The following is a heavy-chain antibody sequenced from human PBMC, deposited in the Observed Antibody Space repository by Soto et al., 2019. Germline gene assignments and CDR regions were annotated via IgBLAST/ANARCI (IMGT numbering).Heavy chain of an antibody. CDR2: IYYSGSI. CDR3: ARQSSGWYNWFDP. D-gene: IGHD6-19*01. V-gene: IGHV4-39*01. CDR1: GGSISSSSYY. Sequence: QLQLQESGPGLVKPSETLSLTCSVSGGSISSSSYYWGWIRQPPGKGLEWIGSIYYSGSIYYNPSLQSRVTISVDTPKNQFALKLSSVTAAETAVYYCARQSSGWYNWFDPWGQGTLVTVSS. J-gene: IGHJ5*02.